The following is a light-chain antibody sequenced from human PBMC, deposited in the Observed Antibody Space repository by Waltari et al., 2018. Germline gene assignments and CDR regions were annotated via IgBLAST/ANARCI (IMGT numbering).Light chain of an antibody. Sequence: QSALTPPATVSGSPGQSIAIPLTGTSCHVGAYVYAPWYQQHPGKAPTLIIFDVNYRPSGVSNRFSSSKSGNTASLTISGLQPEDEADYYCSSYLSTNTDVFGGGTKVTVL. CDR2: DVN. J-gene: IGLJ2*01. CDR3: SSYLSTNTDV. V-gene: IGLV2-14*03. CDR1: SCHVGAYVY.